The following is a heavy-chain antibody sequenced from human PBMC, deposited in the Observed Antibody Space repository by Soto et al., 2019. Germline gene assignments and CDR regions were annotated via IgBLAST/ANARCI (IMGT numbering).Heavy chain of an antibody. CDR3: ARVGGYGMDV. J-gene: IGHJ6*02. V-gene: IGHV4-38-2*01. Sequence: SETLSLACAVSGYSISSGYYWGWIRQPPGKGLEWIGSIYHSGSTYNNPSLKSRVTISVDTSKNQFSLKLSSVTAADTAVYYCARVGGYGMDVWGQGTTVTV. CDR2: IYHSGST. CDR1: GYSISSGYY. D-gene: IGHD3-10*01.